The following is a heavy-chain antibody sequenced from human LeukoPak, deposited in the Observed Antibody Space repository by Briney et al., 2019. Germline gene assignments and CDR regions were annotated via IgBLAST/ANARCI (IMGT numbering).Heavy chain of an antibody. CDR2: ISYDGSNK. V-gene: IGHV3-30-3*01. Sequence: GRSLRLSCAASGFTFSSYAMHWVRQAPGKGLEWVAVISYDGSNKYYADSVKGRFTISRDNSKNTLYLQMNSLRAEDTAVYYCARGRGIFYFDYWGQGTLVTVSS. CDR1: GFTFSSYA. CDR3: ARGRGIFYFDY. D-gene: IGHD2-21*01. J-gene: IGHJ4*02.